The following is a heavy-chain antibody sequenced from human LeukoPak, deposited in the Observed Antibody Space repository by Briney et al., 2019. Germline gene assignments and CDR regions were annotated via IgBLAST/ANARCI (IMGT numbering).Heavy chain of an antibody. D-gene: IGHD3-22*01. CDR3: AREPYYDSSGYSPDY. CDR1: GFTFSSYE. CDR2: ISNSGSFI. J-gene: IGHJ4*02. Sequence: PGGSLRLSCAASGFTFSSYEMNWVRQAPGKGLEWVSYISNSGSFIYYADSVKGRFTISRDNAKNSLYLHMNSLRAEDTALYYCAREPYYDSSGYSPDYWGQGTLVTVSS. V-gene: IGHV3-48*03.